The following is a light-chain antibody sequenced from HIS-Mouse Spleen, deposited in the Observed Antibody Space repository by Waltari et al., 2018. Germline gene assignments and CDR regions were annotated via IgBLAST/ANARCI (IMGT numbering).Light chain of an antibody. V-gene: IGLV2-14*03. CDR2: DVS. Sequence: QSALTQPASVSGSPGQSITISRTGTSSDVGGYTYVSWYQQHPVKAPKLMIYDVSNRPSGVSNRFSGSKSGNTASLTISGLQAEDEADYYCSSYTSSSTLVFGGGTKLTVL. CDR3: SSYTSSSTLV. J-gene: IGLJ3*02. CDR1: SSDVGGYTY.